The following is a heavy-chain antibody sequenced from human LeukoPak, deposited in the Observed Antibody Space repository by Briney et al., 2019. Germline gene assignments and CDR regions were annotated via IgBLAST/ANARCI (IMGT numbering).Heavy chain of an antibody. J-gene: IGHJ4*02. D-gene: IGHD3-16*01. CDR2: IKPDGSEG. Sequence: GGSLRLSCAASGLIFNTCWMSWVRQTPGKGLEWVANIKPDGSEGYYMDSVKGRFTISRDNAKKLLFLQMHSLRDEDTAVYYCATDWGNVYHFDYWGQGILVTVSS. V-gene: IGHV3-7*01. CDR1: GLIFNTCW. CDR3: ATDWGNVYHFDY.